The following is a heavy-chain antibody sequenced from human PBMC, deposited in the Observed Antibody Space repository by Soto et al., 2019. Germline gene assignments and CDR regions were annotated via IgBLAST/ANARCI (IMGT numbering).Heavy chain of an antibody. Sequence: GGSLRLSCAASGFTFSSYSMSWVRQAPGKGLEWVSAISGSGGSTYYADSVKGRFTNSRDNSKNTLYLQMNSLRAEDTAVYYCAKSDDSSGYRAFDYWGQGTLVTVSS. CDR2: ISGSGGST. CDR1: GFTFSSYS. V-gene: IGHV3-23*01. D-gene: IGHD3-22*01. CDR3: AKSDDSSGYRAFDY. J-gene: IGHJ4*02.